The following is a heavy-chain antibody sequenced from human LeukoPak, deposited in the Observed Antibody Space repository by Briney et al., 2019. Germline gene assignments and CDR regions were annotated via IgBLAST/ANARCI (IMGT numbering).Heavy chain of an antibody. V-gene: IGHV3-21*01. CDR1: GFTVRTYS. CDR2: ISSPSTYI. J-gene: IGHJ2*01. D-gene: IGHD4-23*01. CDR3: ATTRLFYHGGNSVNYFDL. Sequence: PAGSLRLTCAASGFTVRTYSMTWVRQAPGKGLEWVSSISSPSTYIYDANSVERQFTSSSDNAKISLYLQMNSLRVEDTAVYYCATTRLFYHGGNSVNYFDLWGRGTLVTVSS.